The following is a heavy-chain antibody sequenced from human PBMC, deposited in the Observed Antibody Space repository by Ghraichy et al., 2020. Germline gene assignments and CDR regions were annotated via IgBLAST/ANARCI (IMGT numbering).Heavy chain of an antibody. D-gene: IGHD6-13*01. CDR1: GFTFSSYD. V-gene: IGHV3-30*18. CDR2: ISYDGSNK. J-gene: IGHJ6*02. Sequence: GESLNISCAASGFTFSSYDMHWVRQAPGKGLEWVAVISYDGSNKYYADSVKGRFTFSRDNSKNTLYLQMNSLRAEDTAVYYCAKGYIPKGGPQYGMDVWGQWTTVTVSS. CDR3: AKGYIPKGGPQYGMDV.